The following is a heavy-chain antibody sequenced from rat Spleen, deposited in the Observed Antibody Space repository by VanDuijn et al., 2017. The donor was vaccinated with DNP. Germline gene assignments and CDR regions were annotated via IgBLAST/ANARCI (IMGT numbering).Heavy chain of an antibody. V-gene: IGHV2-6*01. CDR3: ASHVTGPYVLDA. CDR2: ISSGGST. CDR1: GLSLTSNS. J-gene: IGHJ4*01. D-gene: IGHD4-1*01. Sequence: QVQLKESGPGLVQPSQTLSLTCTVSGLSLTSNSVSWVRQPPGKGLEWIAAISSGGSTYYNSALKSRLSISRDTSKSQVFLKVNSLQTEDTAIYFCASHVTGPYVLDAWGRGTSVTVSS.